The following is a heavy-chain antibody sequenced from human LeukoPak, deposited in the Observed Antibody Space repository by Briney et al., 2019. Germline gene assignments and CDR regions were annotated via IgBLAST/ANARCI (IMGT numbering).Heavy chain of an antibody. CDR1: GLTVDSNS. Sequence: GGSLRLSCAASGLTVDSNSMTWVRQAPGKGLEWVSYISSSSLTIYYADSVKGRFTISRDNAKNSLYLQMNSLRAEDTAVYYCARDGSYPDYWGQGTLVTVSS. CDR2: ISSSSLTI. CDR3: ARDGSYPDY. J-gene: IGHJ4*02. V-gene: IGHV3-48*04. D-gene: IGHD1-26*01.